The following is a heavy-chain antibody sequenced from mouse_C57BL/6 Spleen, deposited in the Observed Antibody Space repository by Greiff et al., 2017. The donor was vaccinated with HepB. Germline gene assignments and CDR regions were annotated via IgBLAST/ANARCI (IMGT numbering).Heavy chain of an antibody. J-gene: IGHJ4*01. Sequence: EVMLVESGEGLVKPGGSLKLSCAASGFTFSSYAMSWVRQTPEKRLEWVAYISSGGDYIYYADTVKGRFTISGDNARNTLYLQMSSLKSEDTAMYYCTRGGEGEDYYAMDYWGQGTSVTVSS. CDR2: ISSGGDYI. CDR1: GFTFSSYA. CDR3: TRGGEGEDYYAMDY. V-gene: IGHV5-9-1*02.